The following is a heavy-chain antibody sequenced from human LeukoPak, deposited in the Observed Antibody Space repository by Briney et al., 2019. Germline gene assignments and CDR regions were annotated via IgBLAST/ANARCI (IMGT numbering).Heavy chain of an antibody. CDR1: GYTFTGYY. CDR3: ARVTDIVVVPAKHFDY. CDR2: INPNSGGT. J-gene: IGHJ4*02. V-gene: IGHV1-2*02. Sequence: ASVKVSCKASGYTFTGYYMHWVRQAPGQGLEWMGWINPNSGGTNYAQKFQGRVTMPRDTSISTAYMELSRLRSDDTAVYYCARVTDIVVVPAKHFDYWGQGTLVTVSS. D-gene: IGHD2-2*01.